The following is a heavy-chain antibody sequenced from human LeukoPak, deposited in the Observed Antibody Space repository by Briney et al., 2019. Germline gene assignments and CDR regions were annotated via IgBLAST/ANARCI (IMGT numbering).Heavy chain of an antibody. D-gene: IGHD5-18*01. CDR3: ARTSRGYSYGRNFDY. Sequence: GESLKISCKGSGYSFTSYWIGWVRQMPGKGLELMGIIYPGDSDTRYSPSFQGQVTISADKSISTAYLQWSSLKASDTAMYYCARTSRGYSYGRNFDYWGQGTLVTVSS. J-gene: IGHJ4*02. CDR1: GYSFTSYW. V-gene: IGHV5-51*01. CDR2: IYPGDSDT.